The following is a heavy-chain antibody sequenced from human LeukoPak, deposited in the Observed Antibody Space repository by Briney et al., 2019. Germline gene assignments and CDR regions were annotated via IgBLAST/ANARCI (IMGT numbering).Heavy chain of an antibody. J-gene: IGHJ5*02. V-gene: IGHV3-23*01. D-gene: IGHD5-12*01. CDR3: AKAHYRGYDPNWFDP. CDR2: MSGSGGST. Sequence: GGSLRLSCAASGFTFSSYAMSWVRQAPGKGLEWVSAMSGSGGSTYYADSVKGRLTISRDNSKNTLYLQMNSLRAEDTAVYYCAKAHYRGYDPNWFDPWGQGTLVTVSS. CDR1: GFTFSSYA.